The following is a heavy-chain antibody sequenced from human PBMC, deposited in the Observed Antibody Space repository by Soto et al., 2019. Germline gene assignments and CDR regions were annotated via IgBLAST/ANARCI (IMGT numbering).Heavy chain of an antibody. CDR1: GGSFSGYY. D-gene: IGHD4-17*01. J-gene: IGHJ5*02. CDR2: INHSGST. CDR3: ARAGDHGQNWFDP. Sequence: QVQLQQWGAGLLKPSETLSLTCAVYGGSFSGYYWSWIRQPPGKGLEWIGEINHSGSTNYNPSLKSRVTISVDTSKNQFSLKLSSVTAADTAVYYCARAGDHGQNWFDPWSQGTLVTVSS. V-gene: IGHV4-34*01.